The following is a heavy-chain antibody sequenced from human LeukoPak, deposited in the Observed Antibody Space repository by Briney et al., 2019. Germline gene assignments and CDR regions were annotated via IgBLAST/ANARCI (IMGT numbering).Heavy chain of an antibody. Sequence: GGSLRLSCAAPGFTLNGYWMHWVRQAPGKGLVWVSRINSDVSTTSYADSVKGRFTISRDNSKNTLYLQMNSLRAEDTAVYFCARVATGSYDWFDPWGQGTLVTLSS. CDR2: INSDVSTT. CDR1: GFTLNGYW. D-gene: IGHD3-10*01. V-gene: IGHV3-74*01. J-gene: IGHJ5*02. CDR3: ARVATGSYDWFDP.